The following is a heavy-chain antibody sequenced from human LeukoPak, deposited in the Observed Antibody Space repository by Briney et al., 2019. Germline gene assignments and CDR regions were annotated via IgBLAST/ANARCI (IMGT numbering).Heavy chain of an antibody. CDR1: GFTISSYA. J-gene: IGHJ5*02. D-gene: IGHD6-6*01. CDR2: ISGSGGST. Sequence: GGSLRLSCAAPGFTISSYAMGWVRQAPGKGLEWVSAISGSGGSTYYADSLKGRFTISRDNSKNTLYLQMNSLSAEDTGVYFLGKALRGVSSYNWFGPWGPGALVTVSS. V-gene: IGHV3-23*01. CDR3: GKALRGVSSYNWFGP.